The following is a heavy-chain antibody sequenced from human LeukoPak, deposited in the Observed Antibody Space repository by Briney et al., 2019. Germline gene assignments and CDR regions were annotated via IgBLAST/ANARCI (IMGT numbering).Heavy chain of an antibody. CDR2: INHSGST. CDR3: ARGLRYSSSWGRYNWFDP. Sequence: SETLSLTCAVYGGSFSGYYWSWIRQPPGKGQEWIGEINHSGSTNYNPSLKSRVTISVDTSKNQFSLKLSSVTAADTAVYYCARGLRYSSSWGRYNWFDPWGQGTLVTVSS. V-gene: IGHV4-34*01. D-gene: IGHD6-13*01. J-gene: IGHJ5*02. CDR1: GGSFSGYY.